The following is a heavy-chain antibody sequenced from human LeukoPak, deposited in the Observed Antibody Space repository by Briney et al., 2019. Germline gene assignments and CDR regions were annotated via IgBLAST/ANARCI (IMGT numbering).Heavy chain of an antibody. Sequence: ETLSLTCAVYGGSFSGYYWSWIRQAPGKGLEWVSSISSSSSYIYYADSVKGRFTISRDNAKNSLYLQMNSLRAEDTAVYYCATSTFGVRYFDYWGQGTLVTVSS. J-gene: IGHJ4*02. D-gene: IGHD3-10*01. CDR1: GGSFSGYY. V-gene: IGHV3-21*01. CDR3: ATSTFGVRYFDY. CDR2: ISSSSSYI.